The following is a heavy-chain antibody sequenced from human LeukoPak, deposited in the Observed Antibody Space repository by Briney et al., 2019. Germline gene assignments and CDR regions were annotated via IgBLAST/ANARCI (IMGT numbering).Heavy chain of an antibody. CDR3: TTKVIRGNSGDDYDD. CDR1: GVTFSNYG. V-gene: IGHV3-30*03. Sequence: PGVSLRLSCAASGVTFSNYGMHWVRQAPGKGLEWVALISSNGNDKLYGDSVKGRFTISRDDSKSTLYLQMNSLRVEDTAVYYCTTKVIRGNSGDDYDDWGQGTLVTVSS. CDR2: ISSNGNDK. D-gene: IGHD5-12*01. J-gene: IGHJ4*02.